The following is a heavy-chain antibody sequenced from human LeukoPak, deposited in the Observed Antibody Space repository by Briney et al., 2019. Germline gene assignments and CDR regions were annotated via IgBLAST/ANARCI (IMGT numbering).Heavy chain of an antibody. CDR3: AFPPSGSYYYYGMDV. CDR1: GFTFSSYA. CDR2: ISGSGGST. D-gene: IGHD6-19*01. J-gene: IGHJ6*02. Sequence: GGSLRLSGAASGFTFSSYAMSWVRQAPGKGLEWASAISGSGGSTYYADSVKGRFTISRDNSKNTLYLQMNSLRAEDTAVYYCAFPPSGSYYYYGMDVWGQGTTVTVSS. V-gene: IGHV3-23*01.